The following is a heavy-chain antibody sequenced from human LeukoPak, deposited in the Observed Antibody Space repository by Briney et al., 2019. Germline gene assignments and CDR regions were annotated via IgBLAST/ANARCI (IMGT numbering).Heavy chain of an antibody. CDR2: INSDGSST. CDR3: ARDPSGSSGYYEDGDYYYMDV. D-gene: IGHD3-22*01. V-gene: IGHV3-74*01. Sequence: GGSLRLSCAASGFTFSDYYMSWIRQAPGKGLVWVSRINSDGSSTSYADSVKGRFTISRDNAKNTLYLQMNSLSAEDTAVYYCARDPSGSSGYYEDGDYYYMDVWGKGTTVTISS. J-gene: IGHJ6*03. CDR1: GFTFSDYY.